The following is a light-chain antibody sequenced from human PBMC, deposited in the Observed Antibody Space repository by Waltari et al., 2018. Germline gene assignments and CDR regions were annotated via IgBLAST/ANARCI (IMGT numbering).Light chain of an antibody. CDR1: TSNLGSNY. CDR2: GNN. V-gene: IGLV1-47*01. J-gene: IGLJ1*01. CDR3: ASWDDSHYV. Sequence: QSVLTQPPSASETPGQRVIISCSGSTSNLGSNYLYWYQQPPGTAPQLLIYGNNRRPSGVPDRFFASKSGTSAALAISGLRSEDEAVYYCASWDDSHYVFGTGTKVTVL.